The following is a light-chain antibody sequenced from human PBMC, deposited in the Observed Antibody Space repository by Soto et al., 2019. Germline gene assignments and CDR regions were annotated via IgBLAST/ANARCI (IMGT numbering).Light chain of an antibody. CDR2: GAS. J-gene: IGKJ5*01. Sequence: EIVMTQSPATLSVSPGERATLSCRASQSVSSNLAWYQQKPGQAPRLLIYGASTRATGIPARFSGSGSGTEFTLTNSSLHSEDFAVFYCQQYDNWPITFGQGTRLEIK. V-gene: IGKV3-15*01. CDR3: QQYDNWPIT. CDR1: QSVSSN.